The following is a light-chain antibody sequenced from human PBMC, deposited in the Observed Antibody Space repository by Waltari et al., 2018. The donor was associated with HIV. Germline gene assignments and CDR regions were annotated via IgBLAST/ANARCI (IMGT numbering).Light chain of an antibody. CDR2: NVK. Sequence: QSALTQPDSVSGSPGQSLTIPCTGTSGDVGGYNFVSWYQKHPGKAPKLIIYNVKSRPSGVSIRFSGSRSANTASLTISGLQAEDEADYFCSSYTSSGPRYVLFGGGTRLTVL. V-gene: IGLV2-14*03. CDR1: SGDVGGYNF. J-gene: IGLJ2*01. CDR3: SSYTSSGPRYVL.